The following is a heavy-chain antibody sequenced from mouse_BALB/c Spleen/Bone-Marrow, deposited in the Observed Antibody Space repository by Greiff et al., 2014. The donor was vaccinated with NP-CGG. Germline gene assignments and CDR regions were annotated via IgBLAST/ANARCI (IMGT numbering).Heavy chain of an antibody. J-gene: IGHJ2*01. D-gene: IGHD1-1*01. V-gene: IGHV5-6*01. CDR2: ISSGGSYT. CDR1: GFTFSSYG. Sequence: EVQRVESGGDLVKPGGSLKLSCAASGFTFSSYGMSWVRQTPDKRLEWVATISSGGSYTSYTDSVKGRFTISRDNAKNTLYLQMSSLKSEDTAMYYCARPTTVVATGGSFDYWGQGTTLTVSS. CDR3: ARPTTVVATGGSFDY.